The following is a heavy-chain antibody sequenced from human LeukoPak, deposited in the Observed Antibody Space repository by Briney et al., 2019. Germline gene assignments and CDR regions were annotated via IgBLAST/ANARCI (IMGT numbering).Heavy chain of an antibody. D-gene: IGHD5-24*01. CDR1: GGTFSSYA. CDR2: IIPIFGTA. Sequence: SVKVSCKASGGTFSSYAISWVRQPPGQGLEWMGRIIPIFGTANYAQKFQGRVTITTDESTSTAYMELSSLRSKDTAVYYCARGRDGYNYYFDYWGQGTLVTVSS. V-gene: IGHV1-69*05. J-gene: IGHJ4*02. CDR3: ARGRDGYNYYFDY.